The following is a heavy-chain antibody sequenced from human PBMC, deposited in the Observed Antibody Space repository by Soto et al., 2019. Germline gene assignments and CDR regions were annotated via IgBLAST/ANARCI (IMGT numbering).Heavy chain of an antibody. CDR1: GFTFSSYA. D-gene: IGHD6-6*01. V-gene: IGHV3-30-3*02. J-gene: IGHJ4*02. Sequence: PGGSLRLSCAASGFTFSSYAMHWVRQAPGKGLEWVAVISYDGSNKYYADSVKGRFTISRDNSKNTLYLQMNSLRAEDTAVYYCAKEFGRVKQLVFDYWGQGTLVTVSS. CDR2: ISYDGSNK. CDR3: AKEFGRVKQLVFDY.